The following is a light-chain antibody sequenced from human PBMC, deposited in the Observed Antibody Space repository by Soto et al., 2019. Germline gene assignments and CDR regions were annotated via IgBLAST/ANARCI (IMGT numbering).Light chain of an antibody. CDR2: EVS. Sequence: HSALTQPASVSGSPGQSITISCTGTSSDVGGYNYVSWYQQHPGKAPKLMIYEVSNRPSGVSNRFSGSKSGNTASLTISGLQAEDEADYYCSSYTSSSTGYVFGTGTKLTVL. V-gene: IGLV2-14*01. CDR1: SSDVGGYNY. CDR3: SSYTSSSTGYV. J-gene: IGLJ1*01.